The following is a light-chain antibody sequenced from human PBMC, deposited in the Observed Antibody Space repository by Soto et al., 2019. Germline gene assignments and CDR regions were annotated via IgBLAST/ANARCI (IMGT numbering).Light chain of an antibody. J-gene: IGLJ2*01. Sequence: QSVLTQPPSVSGAPGQTVTISCTGTSSNIGARYEVHWYQQLPGTAPKPLINEDIKRPSGIPDRFSVSKSGALASLAITGLLSEDEAEYYCQSYDSSLSGVVFGGGTKVTVL. V-gene: IGLV1-40*01. CDR3: QSYDSSLSGVV. CDR2: EDI. CDR1: SSNIGARYE.